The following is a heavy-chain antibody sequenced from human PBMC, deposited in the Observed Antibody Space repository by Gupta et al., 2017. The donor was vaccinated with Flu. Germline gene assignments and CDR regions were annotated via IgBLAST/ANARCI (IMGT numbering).Heavy chain of an antibody. V-gene: IGHV3-49*02. J-gene: IGHJ4*02. D-gene: IGHD1-26*01. CDR3: TRDPGVGVFDY. Sequence: VRQAPGKGLEWVGFIRGKPSGGTTEYAASVKGRFIISRDDSKSVAYLQMDNLKTEDTAAYYCTRDPGVGVFDYWGQGTLVTVSS. CDR2: IRGKPSGGTT.